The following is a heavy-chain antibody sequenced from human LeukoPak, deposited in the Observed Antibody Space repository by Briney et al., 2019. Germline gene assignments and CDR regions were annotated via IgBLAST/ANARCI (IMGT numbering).Heavy chain of an antibody. Sequence: SETLSLTCTVSGGSVSSGSYYWSWIRQPPGKGLEWIGYIYDSGSTNYNPSLKSRVTISVDTSKSQLSLKLSSVTAADTAVYYCARGYCGSASCYGVFDYWGQGTLVTVSS. D-gene: IGHD2-2*01. V-gene: IGHV4-61*01. CDR3: ARGYCGSASCYGVFDY. CDR2: IYDSGST. J-gene: IGHJ4*02. CDR1: GGSVSSGSYY.